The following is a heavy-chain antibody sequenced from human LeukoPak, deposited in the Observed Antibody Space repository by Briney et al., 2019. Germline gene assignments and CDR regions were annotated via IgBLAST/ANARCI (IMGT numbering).Heavy chain of an antibody. D-gene: IGHD2-15*01. Sequence: QPGGSLRLSCAASGFTFSSYAMSWARQAPGKGLEWVSAISGSGGSTYYADSVKGRFTISRDNSKNTLYLQMNSLRAEDTAVYYCAKVGIVVVVAAIHFDYWGQGTLVTVSS. J-gene: IGHJ4*02. CDR3: AKVGIVVVVAAIHFDY. CDR1: GFTFSSYA. V-gene: IGHV3-23*01. CDR2: ISGSGGST.